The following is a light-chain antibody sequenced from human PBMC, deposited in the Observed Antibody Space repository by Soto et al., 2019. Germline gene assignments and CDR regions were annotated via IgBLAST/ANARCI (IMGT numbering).Light chain of an antibody. CDR2: GAS. CDR1: QSVSSSY. J-gene: IGKJ5*01. CDR3: QHRTNWPPAIS. V-gene: IGKV3D-20*02. Sequence: EIVLTQSPGTLSFSPGERATLSCRASQSVSSSYLSWYQQKPGQAPRLLIYGASTRATGIPARFSGSGSGTDFTLTISSLEPEDFAVYYCQHRTNWPPAISFGQGTRLEIK.